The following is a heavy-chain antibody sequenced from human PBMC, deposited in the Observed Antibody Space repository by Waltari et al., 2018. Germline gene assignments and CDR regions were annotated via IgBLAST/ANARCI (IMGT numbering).Heavy chain of an antibody. D-gene: IGHD4-17*01. J-gene: IGHJ6*02. Sequence: QLQLQESGPGLVKPSETLSLTCTVSGGSISSSSYYWGWIRQPPGKGLEWIGSIYYSGSTYYNPSLKSRVTISVDTSKNQFSLKLSSVTAADTAVYYCARDPFKGDYGRRVLMDVWGQGTTVTVSS. CDR1: GGSISSSSYY. CDR3: ARDPFKGDYGRRVLMDV. CDR2: IYYSGST. V-gene: IGHV4-39*07.